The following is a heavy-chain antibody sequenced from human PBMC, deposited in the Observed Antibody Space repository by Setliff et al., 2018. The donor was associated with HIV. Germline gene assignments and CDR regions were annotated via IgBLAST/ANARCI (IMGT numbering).Heavy chain of an antibody. Sequence: SETLSLTCAVSGDSIGTYSWHWLRQPPGKGLEWIGEVNHSRRTNYNSSLKSRVTISIDTSKNQFSLTVSSVTAADTAVYYCAREIPYSYGGSGHPLWGQGTLVTVSS. J-gene: IGHJ4*02. CDR1: GDSIGTYS. V-gene: IGHV4-34*01. CDR3: AREIPYSYGGSGHPL. CDR2: VNHSRRT. D-gene: IGHD3-22*01.